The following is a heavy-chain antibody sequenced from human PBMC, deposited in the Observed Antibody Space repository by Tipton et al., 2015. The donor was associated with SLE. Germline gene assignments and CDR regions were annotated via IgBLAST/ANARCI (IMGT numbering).Heavy chain of an antibody. Sequence: TLSLTCTVSGGSISSSSYYWGWIRQPPGKGLEWIGSIYYSGSTYYNPPLKSRVTISVDTSKNQFSLKLSSVTAADTAVYYCARRITMVRGANDAFVIWGQGTMVTVSS. D-gene: IGHD3-10*01. J-gene: IGHJ3*02. V-gene: IGHV4-39*01. CDR3: ARRITMVRGANDAFVI. CDR1: GGSISSSSYY. CDR2: IYYSGST.